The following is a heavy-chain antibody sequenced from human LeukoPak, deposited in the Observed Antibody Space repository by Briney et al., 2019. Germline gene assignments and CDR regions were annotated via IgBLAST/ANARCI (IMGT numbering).Heavy chain of an antibody. CDR1: GFTFSSYG. D-gene: IGHD2-2*01. Sequence: GGSLRLSCAASGFTFSSYGMHWVRQAPGKGLEWVAVIWYDGSNKYYADSVKGRFTISRDNSKNTLYLQMNSLRAEDTAVYYCARDPLGYCSSTSCYSSRSSRAYYYYYGMDVWGQGTTVTVSS. CDR3: ARDPLGYCSSTSCYSSRSSRAYYYYYGMDV. V-gene: IGHV3-33*01. J-gene: IGHJ6*02. CDR2: IWYDGSNK.